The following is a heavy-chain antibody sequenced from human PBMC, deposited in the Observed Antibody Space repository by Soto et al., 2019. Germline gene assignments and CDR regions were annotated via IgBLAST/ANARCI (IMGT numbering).Heavy chain of an antibody. J-gene: IGHJ4*02. D-gene: IGHD3-3*01. Sequence: QVRLQESDPKPMRPSQTLSLTCSVSGVSINRGDYYWSWIRQSPGRGLEWIGSIYYNGDTNYNPSPGIRVTMSVDTSKNQFFLHLQSVVAADTAFYSCAREVGDFVQVSYYWGQGTLIPVSS. CDR3: AREVGDFVQVSYY. V-gene: IGHV4-30-4*01. CDR2: IYYNGDT. CDR1: GVSINRGDYY.